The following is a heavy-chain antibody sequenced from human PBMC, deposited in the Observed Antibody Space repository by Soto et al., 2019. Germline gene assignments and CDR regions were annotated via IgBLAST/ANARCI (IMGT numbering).Heavy chain of an antibody. Sequence: SETLSLTCTVSGGSISSYYWSLIRQPPGKGLEWIGYIYYSGSTNYNPSLKSRVTISVDTSKNQFSLKLSSVTAADTAVYYCARDSRLLWFGELRTDYGMDVWGQGTTVTVS. CDR3: ARDSRLLWFGELRTDYGMDV. CDR1: GGSISSYY. V-gene: IGHV4-59*01. D-gene: IGHD3-10*01. CDR2: IYYSGST. J-gene: IGHJ6*02.